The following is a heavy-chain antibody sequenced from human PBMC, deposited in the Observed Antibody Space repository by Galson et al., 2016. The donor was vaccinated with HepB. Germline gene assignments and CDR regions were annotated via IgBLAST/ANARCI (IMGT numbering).Heavy chain of an antibody. D-gene: IGHD6-13*01. Sequence: SETLSLTCAVSGGSLSTNNWWSWVRQPPGKGLEWIGQIHHTWLSYFNPSLKSRVTMSVDKSSNQVSLKLSSVTAADTAVYYCAREAPADYFDYWGRGTLVTVSS. CDR1: GGSLSTNNW. J-gene: IGHJ4*02. CDR3: AREAPADYFDY. CDR2: IHHTWLS. V-gene: IGHV4-4*02.